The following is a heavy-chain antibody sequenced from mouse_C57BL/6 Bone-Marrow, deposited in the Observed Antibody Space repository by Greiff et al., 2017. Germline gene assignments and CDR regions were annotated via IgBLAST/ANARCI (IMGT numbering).Heavy chain of an antibody. Sequence: QVQLQQPGAELVRPGTSVTLSCKASGYTFTSYWMHWVKQRPGQGLEWIGVIDPSDSYTNYNQKFKGKATLTVDTSSSTAYMQLSSLTSEDSAVYYCARSTNGDYWGQGTTLTVSS. D-gene: IGHD1-3*01. CDR3: ARSTNGDY. CDR2: IDPSDSYT. V-gene: IGHV1-59*01. J-gene: IGHJ2*01. CDR1: GYTFTSYW.